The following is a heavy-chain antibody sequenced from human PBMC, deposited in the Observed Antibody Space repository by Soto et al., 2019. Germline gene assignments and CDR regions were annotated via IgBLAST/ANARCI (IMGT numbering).Heavy chain of an antibody. CDR1: GYTFTSYD. V-gene: IGHV1-8*01. CDR3: ARNTGRFLEWLRWFDP. Sequence: ASVKVSCKASGYTFTSYDINWVRQATGQGLEWMGWMNPNSGNTGYAQKFQGRVTMTRNTSISTAYMELSSLRSEDTAVYYCARNTGRFLEWLRWFDPWGQGTLVTVSS. CDR2: MNPNSGNT. D-gene: IGHD3-3*01. J-gene: IGHJ5*02.